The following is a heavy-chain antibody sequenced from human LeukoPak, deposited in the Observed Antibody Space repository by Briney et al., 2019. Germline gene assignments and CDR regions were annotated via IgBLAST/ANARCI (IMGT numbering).Heavy chain of an antibody. Sequence: PGGSLRLSCAASGFTFSSYSMNWVRQAPGKGLEWVAVISYDGSNKYYADSVKGRFTISRDNSKNTLYLQMNSLRAEDTAVYYCVKTYDSSGYGFWDYYYYGMDVWGQGTTVTVSS. CDR1: GFTFSSYS. J-gene: IGHJ6*02. CDR2: ISYDGSNK. V-gene: IGHV3-30*18. D-gene: IGHD3-22*01. CDR3: VKTYDSSGYGFWDYYYYGMDV.